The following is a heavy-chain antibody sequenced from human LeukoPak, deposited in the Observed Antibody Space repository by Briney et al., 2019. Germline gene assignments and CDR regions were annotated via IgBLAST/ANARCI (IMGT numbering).Heavy chain of an antibody. V-gene: IGHV3-23*01. D-gene: IGHD3-10*01. CDR2: ISGSGGST. CDR3: ATDRWFGDAAFDI. J-gene: IGHJ3*02. CDR1: GFTFSSYA. Sequence: PGGSLRLSCAASGFTFSSYAMSWVRQAPGKGLEWVSAISGSGGSTYYADSVKGRFTISRDNSKNTLYLQMNSLRAEDTAVYYCATDRWFGDAAFDIWGQGTMVTVSS.